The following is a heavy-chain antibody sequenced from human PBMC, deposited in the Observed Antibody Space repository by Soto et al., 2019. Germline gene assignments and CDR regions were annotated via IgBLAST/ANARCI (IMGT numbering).Heavy chain of an antibody. D-gene: IGHD5-12*01. CDR2: IIPIFGTA. CDR3: ARGKFATITGPDAFDI. V-gene: IGHV1-69*13. CDR1: GGTFMSYA. Sequence: SAQVSVKASGGTFMSYAISWVRQAPGQGLEWMGGIIPIFGTANYAQKFQGRVTITADESTSTAYMELSSLRSEDTAVYYCARGKFATITGPDAFDIWGQGTMVTVSS. J-gene: IGHJ3*02.